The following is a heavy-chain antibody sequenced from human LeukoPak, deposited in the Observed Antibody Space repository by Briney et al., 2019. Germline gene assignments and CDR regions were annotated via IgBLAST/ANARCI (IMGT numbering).Heavy chain of an antibody. CDR3: AKDYGSGSDYYYYGMDV. J-gene: IGHJ6*02. CDR2: ISWNSGSI. CDR1: GFTFDDYA. Sequence: TGGSLRLSCAASGFTFDDYAMHWVRQAPGKGQEWVSGISWNSGSIGYADSVKGRFTISRDNAKNSLYLQMNSLRAEDTALYYCAKDYGSGSDYYYYGMDVWGQGTTVTVSS. V-gene: IGHV3-9*01. D-gene: IGHD3-10*01.